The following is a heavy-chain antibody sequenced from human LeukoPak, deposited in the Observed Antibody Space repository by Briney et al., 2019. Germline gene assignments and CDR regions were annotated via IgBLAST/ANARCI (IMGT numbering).Heavy chain of an antibody. J-gene: IGHJ5*02. Sequence: SGTLSLTCAVSGGSISNSNWWSWIRQPPGKGLQWIGEVYHSGSTNYNPSLKSRVTMSVDKSKSQLSLNLTSVTAADTAVYYCTRVSLRWFNPWGQGTLVTVSS. D-gene: IGHD3-16*01. CDR3: TRVSLRWFNP. V-gene: IGHV4-4*02. CDR2: VYHSGST. CDR1: GGSISNSNW.